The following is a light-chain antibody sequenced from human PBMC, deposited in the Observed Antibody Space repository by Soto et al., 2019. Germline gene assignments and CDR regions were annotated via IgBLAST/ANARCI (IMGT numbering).Light chain of an antibody. J-gene: IGLJ2*01. CDR2: EDN. V-gene: IGLV6-57*02. CDR3: QSYDSTTVV. CDR1: SGSIASNY. Sequence: NFMLTQPHSVSESPGKMVTISCTGSSGSIASNYVQWYQQRPGSAPTTLIYEDNQRPSGVPDRFSGSIDSSSNSASLTISGLKTEDEADYYCQSYDSTTVVFGGGTKLTVL.